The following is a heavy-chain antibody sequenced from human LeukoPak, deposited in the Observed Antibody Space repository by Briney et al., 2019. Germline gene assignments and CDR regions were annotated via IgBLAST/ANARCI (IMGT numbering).Heavy chain of an antibody. D-gene: IGHD3-3*01. CDR1: GGAITNYY. V-gene: IGHV4-59*01. CDR2: IYYTGST. CDR3: ARGYDFWSGSYHYYMDV. Sequence: PSETLSLTCGVSGGAITNYYWNWIRQAPGKGLEWLGYIYYTGSTTYNPSVKSRITISLDTSKKQISLKLRSVTAADTAVYYCARGYDFWSGSYHYYMDVWGKGTTVTVSS. J-gene: IGHJ6*03.